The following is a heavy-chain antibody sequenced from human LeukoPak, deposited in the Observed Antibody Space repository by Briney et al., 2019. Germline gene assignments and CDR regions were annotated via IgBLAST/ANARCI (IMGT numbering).Heavy chain of an antibody. D-gene: IGHD6-19*01. CDR1: GGSFSGYY. CDR3: ARRYSSGWYYFDY. CDR2: INPSGSP. J-gene: IGHJ4*02. V-gene: IGHV4-34*01. Sequence: SETLSLTCAGCGGSFSGYYWNWIRQSPGKGREGIGEINPSGSPNYNPSLKSRVPLSVDPFKSPLSLKLSSVTAADTAVYYCARRYSSGWYYFDYWGQGTLVTVSS.